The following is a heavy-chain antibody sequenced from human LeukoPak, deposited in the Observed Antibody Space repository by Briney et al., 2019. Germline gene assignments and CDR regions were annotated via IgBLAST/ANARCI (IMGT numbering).Heavy chain of an antibody. Sequence: SETLSLTCTVSGGSISSSTYYWGWIRQPPGKGLEWIGSIYHSGSTYYNPSLKSRVTISVDTSKNQFSLKLSSVTAADTAVYYCARYYYDSSSYYPPGYWGQGTLVTVSS. V-gene: IGHV4-39*01. CDR2: IYHSGST. J-gene: IGHJ4*02. CDR1: GGSISSSTYY. D-gene: IGHD3-22*01. CDR3: ARYYYDSSSYYPPGY.